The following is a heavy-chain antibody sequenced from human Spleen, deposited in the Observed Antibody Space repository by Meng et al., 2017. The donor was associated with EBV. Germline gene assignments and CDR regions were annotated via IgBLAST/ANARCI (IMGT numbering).Heavy chain of an antibody. J-gene: IGHJ4*02. CDR1: GGSISSSNSY. Sequence: TGPGLVKPSQTLSLTCTVPGGSISSSNSYWTWIRQPPGKGLEWIGEIFHSGTTYYNSSLKSRVTISVDTSENHFSLKLTSVAAADTAIYYCARGLVVATTSLNYDYWGQGTLVTVSS. CDR2: IFHSGTT. CDR3: ARGLVVATTSLNYDY. D-gene: IGHD5-12*01. V-gene: IGHV4-39*02.